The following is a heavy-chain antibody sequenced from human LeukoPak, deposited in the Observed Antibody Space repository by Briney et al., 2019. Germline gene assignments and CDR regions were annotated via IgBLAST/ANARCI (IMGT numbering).Heavy chain of an antibody. CDR3: ARDADIAVAGISSANWFDP. CDR1: GGTFSSYA. Sequence: SVKVSCKASGGTFSSYAISWVRQAPGQGLEWMGRIIPIFGMANHAQNFQGRVTITADKSTSTAYMELSSLTSEDTTVYFCARDADIAVAGISSANWFDPWGQGTLVTVSA. CDR2: IIPIFGMA. V-gene: IGHV1-69*04. D-gene: IGHD6-19*01. J-gene: IGHJ5*02.